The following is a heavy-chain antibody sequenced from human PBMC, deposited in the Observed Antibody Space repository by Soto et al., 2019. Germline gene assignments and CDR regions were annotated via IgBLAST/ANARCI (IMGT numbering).Heavy chain of an antibody. CDR1: GGSISSYY. J-gene: IGHJ3*02. V-gene: IGHV4-59*08. CDR2: IYYSGST. CDR3: ARRYGYAFDI. Sequence: QVQLQESGPGLVKPSETLSLTCTVSGGSISSYYWSWIRQPPGKGLEWIGYIYYSGSTNYNPSLKSRVTISVDTSKNPFSLKLSSVTAADTAISYCARRYGYAFDIWGQGTMVTVSS. D-gene: IGHD5-18*01.